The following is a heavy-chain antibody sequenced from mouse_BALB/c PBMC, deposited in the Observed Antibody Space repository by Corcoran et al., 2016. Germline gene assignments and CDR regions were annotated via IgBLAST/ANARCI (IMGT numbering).Heavy chain of an antibody. D-gene: IGHD2-3*01. J-gene: IGHJ3*01. V-gene: IGHV9-1*02. CDR2: INTYTGEP. CDR3: ARDDGYYVPAWFAY. CDR1: GYTFTNYG. Sequence: QIQLVQSGPELKKPGETVKISCKASGYTFTNYGMNLVKQAPGKGLKWMGWINTYTGEPTYADDFKGRFDFSLETSASTAYLQINNLKNEDMATYFCARDDGYYVPAWFAYWGQGTLVTVSA.